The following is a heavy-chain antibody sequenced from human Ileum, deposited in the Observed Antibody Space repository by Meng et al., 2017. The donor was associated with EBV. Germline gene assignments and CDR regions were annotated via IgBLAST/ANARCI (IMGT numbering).Heavy chain of an antibody. CDR2: ISAYNGNT. Sequence: QVQLVQSGAEVKKPGXSVKVSXQASGYTFTSYGISWVRQAPGQGLEWMGWISAYNGNTNYAQKLQGRVTMTTDTSTSTAYMELRSLRSDDTAVYYCARNRPRGVATGANWFDPWGQGTLVTVSS. CDR3: ARNRPRGVATGANWFDP. V-gene: IGHV1-18*01. D-gene: IGHD5-12*01. J-gene: IGHJ5*02. CDR1: GYTFTSYG.